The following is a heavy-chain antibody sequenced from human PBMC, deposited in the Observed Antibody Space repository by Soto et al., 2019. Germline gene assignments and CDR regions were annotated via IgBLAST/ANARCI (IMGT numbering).Heavy chain of an antibody. CDR1: GFTFSSYW. Sequence: EVQLLESGGGLVQPGGSLRLSCAASGFTFSSYWMSWVRQVPGKGLEWVANINQEGSEKYYVDSVKGRFTISRDNAKNSLYLQMSSLGAEDTAVYYCARELVVGPAEYFQHWGQGTLVTVSS. V-gene: IGHV3-7*01. CDR3: ARELVVGPAEYFQH. CDR2: INQEGSEK. J-gene: IGHJ1*01. D-gene: IGHD3-22*01.